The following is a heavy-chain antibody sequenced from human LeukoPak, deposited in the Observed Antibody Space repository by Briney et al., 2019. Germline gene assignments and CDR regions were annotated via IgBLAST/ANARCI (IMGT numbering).Heavy chain of an antibody. J-gene: IGHJ4*02. CDR3: ARDQEGFDY. Sequence: ASVKVSCRASGYTYTSNYIHWVRQAPGQGLEWMGMIYPRDGSTSYAQKFQGRVTVTRDTSTSTVHIELSGLRSEDTAVYYCARDQEGFDYWGQGTLVTVSS. V-gene: IGHV1-46*01. CDR1: GYTYTSNY. CDR2: IYPRDGST.